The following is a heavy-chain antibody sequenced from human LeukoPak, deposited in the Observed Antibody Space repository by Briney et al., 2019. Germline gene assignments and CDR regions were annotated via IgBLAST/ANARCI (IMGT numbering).Heavy chain of an antibody. CDR2: IYSSGST. Sequence: KPSETLSLTCTVSGGSISSSSSYWGWIRQPPGKGLEWIGSIYSSGSTYYNPSLKSRVTISVDTSKNQFSLKLSSVTAADTAVYYCARRSCSSTSCRAHHYYYYYMDVWGKGTTVTVSS. V-gene: IGHV4-39*07. D-gene: IGHD2-2*01. J-gene: IGHJ6*03. CDR3: ARRSCSSTSCRAHHYYYYYMDV. CDR1: GGSISSSSSY.